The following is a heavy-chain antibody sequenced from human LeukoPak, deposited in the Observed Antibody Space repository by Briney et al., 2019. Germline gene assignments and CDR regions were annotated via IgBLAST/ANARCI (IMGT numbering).Heavy chain of an antibody. CDR3: AKAPKLELSGDFDY. V-gene: IGHV3-23*01. D-gene: IGHD1-7*01. Sequence: PGGSLRLSCAASGFTFSSYAMSWVRQAPGKGLEWVSAISGSGGSTYYADSVKGRFTISRDNSKNTLHLQMNSLRAEDTAVYYCAKAPKLELSGDFDYWGQGTLVTVSS. CDR1: GFTFSSYA. J-gene: IGHJ4*02. CDR2: ISGSGGST.